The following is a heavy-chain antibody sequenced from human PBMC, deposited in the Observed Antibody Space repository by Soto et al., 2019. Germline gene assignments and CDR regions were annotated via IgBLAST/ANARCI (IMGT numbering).Heavy chain of an antibody. V-gene: IGHV5-10-1*01. CDR2: IDPSDSYI. Sequence: PGESLKISCKGSGYSFTIYCISWVRQMPGKGLEWMGRIDPSDSYINYSPSFQGHVTISADKSISTAYLQWSSLKASDTAMYYCARRGPVGTYGMDVWGQGTMVTAP. J-gene: IGHJ6*02. CDR1: GYSFTIYC. CDR3: ARRGPVGTYGMDV. D-gene: IGHD2-15*01.